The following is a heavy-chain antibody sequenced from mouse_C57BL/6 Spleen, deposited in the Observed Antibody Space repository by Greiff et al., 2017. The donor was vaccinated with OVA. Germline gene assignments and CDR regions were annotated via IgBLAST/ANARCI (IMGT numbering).Heavy chain of an antibody. V-gene: IGHV1-55*01. J-gene: IGHJ2*01. CDR3: ARRACYRNYFDD. CDR2: IYPGSGST. Sequence: QVQLQQPGAELVKPGASVKMSCKASGYTFTSYWINWVKQRPGQGLEWIGDIYPGSGSTKYDETFKSKATLTVDTSSSTAYLQLSSLTSEDSAVYDSARRACYRNYFDDWGQGTTLTVSS. D-gene: IGHD2-12*01. CDR1: GYTFTSYW.